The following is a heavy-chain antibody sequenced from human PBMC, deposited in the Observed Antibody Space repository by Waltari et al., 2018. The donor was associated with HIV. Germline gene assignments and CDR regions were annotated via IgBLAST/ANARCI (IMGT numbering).Heavy chain of an antibody. V-gene: IGHV4-61*02. CDR1: GGSISSGSYS. Sequence: QVQLQESGPGLVKPSQTLSLTCTVSGGSISSGSYSWSWIRQPAGKGLEWIGRIYTSGSTNYNPSLKRRVTISVDTSKNQFSLKLSSVTAADTAVYYCARDRNYYYDSSGYFCNAFDIWGQGTMVTVSS. CDR2: IYTSGST. CDR3: ARDRNYYYDSSGYFCNAFDI. J-gene: IGHJ3*02. D-gene: IGHD3-22*01.